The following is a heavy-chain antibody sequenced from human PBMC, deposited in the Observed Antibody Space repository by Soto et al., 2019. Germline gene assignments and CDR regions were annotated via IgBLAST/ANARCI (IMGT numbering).Heavy chain of an antibody. CDR3: ARAYYYDSSYFDY. J-gene: IGHJ4*02. CDR1: GGSISSGGYY. V-gene: IGHV4-31*03. Sequence: SETLSLTCTVSGGSISSGGYYWSWIRQHPGKGLEWIGYIYYSGSTYYNPSLKSRVTISVDTSKNQFSLKLSSVTAADTAVYYCARAYYYDSSYFDYWGQGTLVTVSS. D-gene: IGHD3-22*01. CDR2: IYYSGST.